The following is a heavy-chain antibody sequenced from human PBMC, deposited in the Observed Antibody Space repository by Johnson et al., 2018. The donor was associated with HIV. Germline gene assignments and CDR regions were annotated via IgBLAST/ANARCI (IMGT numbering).Heavy chain of an antibody. CDR2: FSDDGETT. V-gene: IGHV3-64*01. Sequence: VQLVESGGGLVQPGGSLRLSCAASGFTFSSYAMHWVRQAPGKGLEYVSGFSDDGETTYYANSVKGRVTISRDNSKSTLYLQMGRLRSEDTAMYYCTRKCDYAQGFDIWGRGTLVTVSS. J-gene: IGHJ3*02. CDR3: TRKCDYAQGFDI. CDR1: GFTFSSYA. D-gene: IGHD4/OR15-4a*01.